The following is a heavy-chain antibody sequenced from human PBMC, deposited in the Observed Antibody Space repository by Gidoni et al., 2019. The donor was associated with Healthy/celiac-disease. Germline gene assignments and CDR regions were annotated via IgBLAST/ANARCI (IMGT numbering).Heavy chain of an antibody. CDR3: ARDNRRIAAAGYYYYGMDV. CDR2: IYYSGST. Sequence: QLQLQESGPGLVKPSETLSLTCTVSGGSISSSSYYWGWFRQPPGKGLEWIGSIYYSGSTYYNPSLKSRVTISVDTSKNQFSLKLSSVTAADTAVYYCARDNRRIAAAGYYYYGMDVWGQGTTVTVSS. V-gene: IGHV4-39*07. J-gene: IGHJ6*02. CDR1: GGSISSSSYY. D-gene: IGHD6-13*01.